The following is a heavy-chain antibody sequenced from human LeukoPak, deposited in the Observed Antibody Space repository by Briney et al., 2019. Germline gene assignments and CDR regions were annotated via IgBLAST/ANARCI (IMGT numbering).Heavy chain of an antibody. V-gene: IGHV3-21*01. CDR1: GFTLKGHS. Sequence: PGGSLRLSCAATGFTLKGHSMNWVRQAPGKGLDWVSSISPTSTYIYYQDSVKGRFTISRDDAKNSLYLEMDSLRVEDTALYYCARTIYYYESTSYFSDAFDIWGQGTMVTVSS. D-gene: IGHD3-22*01. CDR2: ISPTSTYI. CDR3: ARTIYYYESTSYFSDAFDI. J-gene: IGHJ3*02.